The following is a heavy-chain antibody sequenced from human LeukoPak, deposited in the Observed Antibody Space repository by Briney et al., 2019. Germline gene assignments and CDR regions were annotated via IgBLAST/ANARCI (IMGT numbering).Heavy chain of an antibody. CDR1: GDSISSYY. CDR3: AREAWPGGYYDY. Sequence: SETLSLTCTVSGDSISSYYWSWIRQPPGKGLEWIGYIYYGGSTNYNPSLKSRVTISVDTSKNQFSLKLSSVTAADTAVYYCAREAWPGGYYDYWGQGTLVTVSS. D-gene: IGHD2-15*01. CDR2: IYYGGST. J-gene: IGHJ4*02. V-gene: IGHV4-59*01.